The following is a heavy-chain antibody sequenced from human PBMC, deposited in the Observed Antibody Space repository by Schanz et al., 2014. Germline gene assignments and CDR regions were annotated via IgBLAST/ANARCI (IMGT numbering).Heavy chain of an antibody. CDR1: GYSINTSDW. D-gene: IGHD2-8*01. Sequence: QVQLQESGPGLVKPSDTLSLTCAVSGYSINTSDWWGWIRQPPGKGLEWIGYIYYSGSTYYNPSRKSRVPMSVDTSKNQFSLKLRSVPAVDTAVYYCASKGLTTDAFDIWGQGTMVTVSS. CDR3: ASKGLTTDAFDI. V-gene: IGHV4-28*07. CDR2: IYYSGST. J-gene: IGHJ3*02.